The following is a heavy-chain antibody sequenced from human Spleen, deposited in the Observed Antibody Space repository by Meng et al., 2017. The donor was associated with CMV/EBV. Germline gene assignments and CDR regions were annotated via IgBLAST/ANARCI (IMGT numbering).Heavy chain of an antibody. CDR2: IKTKTDGGTT. V-gene: IGHV3-15*01. Sequence: GESVRLSCGASGVTFSSYAMTWVRQAPGKGLEWVGRIKTKTDGGTTDYGAPVKGRFSISRDDSKNTVYLQMNSLKTEDTAVYYCTTAVTLSAFDCWGQGTLVTVSS. CDR3: TTAVTLSAFDC. D-gene: IGHD3-16*02. CDR1: GVTFSSYA. J-gene: IGHJ4*02.